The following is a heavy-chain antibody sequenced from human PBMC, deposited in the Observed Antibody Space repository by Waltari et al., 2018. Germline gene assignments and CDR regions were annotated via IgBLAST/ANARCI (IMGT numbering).Heavy chain of an antibody. CDR1: GGTFSSYA. CDR2: IIPIFGTA. CDR3: AGGGALLRFLEWPTDY. D-gene: IGHD3-3*01. V-gene: IGHV1-69*01. Sequence: QVQLVQSGAEVKKPGSSVKVSCKASGGTFSSYAISWVRQAPGQGLEWMGGIIPIFGTANYAQKCQGRVTITADESTSTAYMELSSLRSEDTAVYYCAGGGALLRFLEWPTDYWGQGTLVTVSS. J-gene: IGHJ4*02.